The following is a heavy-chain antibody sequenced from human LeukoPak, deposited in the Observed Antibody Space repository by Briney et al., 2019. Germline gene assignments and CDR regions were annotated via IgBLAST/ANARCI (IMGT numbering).Heavy chain of an antibody. CDR1: GGSISSSSYY. CDR2: IYYSGST. Sequence: NPSETLSLTCTVSGGSISSSSYYWGWIRQPPGKGLEWIGSIYYSGSTYYNPSLKSRVTISVDTSKNQFSLKLSSVTAADTAVYYSARHRSSSWRRYFDYWGQGTLVTVSS. CDR3: ARHRSSSWRRYFDY. D-gene: IGHD6-13*01. J-gene: IGHJ4*02. V-gene: IGHV4-39*01.